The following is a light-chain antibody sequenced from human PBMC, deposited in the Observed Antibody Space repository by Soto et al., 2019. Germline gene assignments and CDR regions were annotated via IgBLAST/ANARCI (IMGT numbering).Light chain of an antibody. CDR3: QQRSNWHTWT. V-gene: IGKV3D-11*02. CDR2: GAS. Sequence: ERVMTQSHATLSLSPGERGTLPFRASQSVSNSLAWYHQKPGQAPRLLIYGASTRATAIPARFSGSGSGTDFTLTVSSLQPEDFAVYYCQQRSNWHTWTFAQGTRLAIK. J-gene: IGKJ5*01. CDR1: QSVSNS.